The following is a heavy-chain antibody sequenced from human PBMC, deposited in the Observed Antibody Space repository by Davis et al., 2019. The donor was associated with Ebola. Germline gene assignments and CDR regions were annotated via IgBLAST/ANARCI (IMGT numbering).Heavy chain of an antibody. D-gene: IGHD1-26*01. J-gene: IGHJ4*02. Sequence: GESLKISCAASGFTFRGSAMHWVRQASGKGLEWVGRIRRKANSYATAYAASVKGRFTISRDDSKNTAYLQMNSLKTEDTAVYYCTSTTPDYWGQGTLVTVSS. CDR3: TSTTPDY. V-gene: IGHV3-73*01. CDR2: IRRKANSYAT. CDR1: GFTFRGSA.